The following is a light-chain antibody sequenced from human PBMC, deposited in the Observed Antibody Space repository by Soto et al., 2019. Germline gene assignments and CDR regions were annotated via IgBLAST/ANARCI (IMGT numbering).Light chain of an antibody. CDR3: MQALQTPLFT. Sequence: DIVMTQSPLSLPVTPGEPASISCRSSQSLLHSNGYNYLDWYLQKPGQSPQLLIYLGSNRASGVADRFSGSGSCTDFTLKISRVEAEDVGVYYCMQALQTPLFTFGPGTKVDIK. J-gene: IGKJ3*01. CDR2: LGS. V-gene: IGKV2-28*01. CDR1: QSLLHSNGYNY.